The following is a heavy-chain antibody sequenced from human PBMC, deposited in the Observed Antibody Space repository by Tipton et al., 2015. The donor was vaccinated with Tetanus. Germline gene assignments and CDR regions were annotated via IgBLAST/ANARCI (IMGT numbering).Heavy chain of an antibody. D-gene: IGHD1-26*01. CDR2: IYSSGST. CDR3: ARDFRERSGTYFSYYYTMDV. CDR1: GGSLSTFY. V-gene: IGHV4-4*07. Sequence: LRLSCTVSGGSLSTFYWNWIRQPAGKGLEWIGRIYSSGSTNYNPSLKSRVTMSIDTPKNQFSLELTSVTAADTAVYYCARDFRERSGTYFSYYYTMDVWGQGTTVTVSS. J-gene: IGHJ6*02.